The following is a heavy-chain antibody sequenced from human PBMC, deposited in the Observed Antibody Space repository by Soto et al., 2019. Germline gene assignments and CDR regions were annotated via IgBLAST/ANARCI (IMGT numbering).Heavy chain of an antibody. D-gene: IGHD3-3*01. Sequence: ASVKVSCKASGYTFTGYYMHWVRQAPGQGLEWMGWINPNSGGTNYAQKFQGRVTMTRDTSISTAYMELSRLRSDDTAVYYCARGNYDFWSGYYADWFDHWGQGTLVTVSS. V-gene: IGHV1-2*02. CDR1: GYTFTGYY. J-gene: IGHJ5*02. CDR2: INPNSGGT. CDR3: ARGNYDFWSGYYADWFDH.